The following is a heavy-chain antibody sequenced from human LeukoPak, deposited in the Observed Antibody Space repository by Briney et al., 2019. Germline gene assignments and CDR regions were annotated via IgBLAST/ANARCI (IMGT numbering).Heavy chain of an antibody. J-gene: IGHJ4*02. D-gene: IGHD1-26*01. CDR1: GFTVSSNY. Sequence: GGSLRLSCAASGFTVSSNYMSWVRQAPGKGLEWVSVIYSGGSTYYADSVKGRFTISRDNSKNTLYLQINSLRAEDTAVYYCAKEIGGAWVDYWGQGTLVTVSS. V-gene: IGHV3-53*01. CDR3: AKEIGGAWVDY. CDR2: IYSGGST.